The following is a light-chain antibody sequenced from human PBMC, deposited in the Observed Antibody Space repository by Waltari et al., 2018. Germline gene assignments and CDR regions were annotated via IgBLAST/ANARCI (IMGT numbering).Light chain of an antibody. CDR2: DAS. CDR3: QQRSDWLLT. Sequence: EIVLTQSPATLSLSPGERATLSCTASEWVSSYLAWYQQKSGQAPRLPIYDASNRATGIPARFSGGGSGTDFTLTVSSLEPEDFAVYYCQQRSDWLLTFGGGTKVEIK. CDR1: EWVSSY. V-gene: IGKV3-11*01. J-gene: IGKJ4*01.